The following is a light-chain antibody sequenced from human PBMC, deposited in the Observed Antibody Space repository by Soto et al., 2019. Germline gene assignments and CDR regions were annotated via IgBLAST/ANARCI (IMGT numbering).Light chain of an antibody. CDR1: QGIGNT. Sequence: TQSSTNLSLAPWEGATPSFRASQGIGNTLAWYQQKPGQTPRLLIFGASIRATGVPARFSGSGSGTDFTLTINSLQSEDFAVYYCQHYVNWPLTFGGGTKVDIK. V-gene: IGKV3-15*01. CDR2: GAS. CDR3: QHYVNWPLT. J-gene: IGKJ4*01.